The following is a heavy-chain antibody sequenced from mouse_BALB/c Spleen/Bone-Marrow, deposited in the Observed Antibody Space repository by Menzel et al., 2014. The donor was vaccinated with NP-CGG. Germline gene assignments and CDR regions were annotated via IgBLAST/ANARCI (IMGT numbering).Heavy chain of an antibody. D-gene: IGHD1-2*01. CDR1: GFNIKDTY. V-gene: IGHV14-3*02. CDR2: IDPANGNT. CDR3: ARTAPENFDY. Sequence: EVQLQESGAELVKPGASVKLSCTASGFNIKDTYMHWVKQRPEQGLEWIGRIDPANGNTKYDPKFQGKATITADTSSNTAYLQLSSLTSEDTAVYYCARTAPENFDYWGQGTTLTVSS. J-gene: IGHJ2*01.